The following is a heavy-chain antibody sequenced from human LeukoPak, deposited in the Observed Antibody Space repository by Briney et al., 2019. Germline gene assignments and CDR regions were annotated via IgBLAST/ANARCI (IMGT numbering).Heavy chain of an antibody. V-gene: IGHV3-23*01. CDR2: ISGGSGSNT. Sequence: PGGSLRLSCAASGFTFGDYYMSWVRQAPGKGLEWVSDISGGSGSNTYYADSVKGRFTISRDNSKNTVDLQMNSLRAEDTAVYYCARVISSAYYYFGYWGQGTRVTVSS. D-gene: IGHD3-22*01. J-gene: IGHJ4*02. CDR1: GFTFGDYY. CDR3: ARVISSAYYYFGY.